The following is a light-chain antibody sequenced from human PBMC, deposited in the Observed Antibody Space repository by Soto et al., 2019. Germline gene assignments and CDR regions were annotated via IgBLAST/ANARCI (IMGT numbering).Light chain of an antibody. Sequence: DIQMTQSPSSLSASIGDRVTITCRASQSISSYLNWYQQIPGKAPKLLIYAASSLKSGVPSRFSGSRSGADFTLSIRTLKPEDVATYYCKPSYSTIITFGTGTKVYIK. CDR2: AAS. V-gene: IGKV1-39*01. J-gene: IGKJ3*01. CDR1: QSISSY. CDR3: KPSYSTIIT.